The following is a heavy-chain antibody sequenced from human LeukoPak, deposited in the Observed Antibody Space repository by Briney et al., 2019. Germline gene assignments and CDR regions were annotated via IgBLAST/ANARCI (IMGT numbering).Heavy chain of an antibody. D-gene: IGHD3-10*01. CDR1: GGTFSSYA. Sequence: SVKVSCKASGGTFSSYAISWVRQAPGQGLEWMGGIIPIFGTANYEQKFQGRVTITADESTSTAYMELSSLRSEDTAVYYCVRVRSYGSGSYYSYYFDYWGQGTLVAVSS. V-gene: IGHV1-69*01. J-gene: IGHJ4*02. CDR2: IIPIFGTA. CDR3: VRVRSYGSGSYYSYYFDY.